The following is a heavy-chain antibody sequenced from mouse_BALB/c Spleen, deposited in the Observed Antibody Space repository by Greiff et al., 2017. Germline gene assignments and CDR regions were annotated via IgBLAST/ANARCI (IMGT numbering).Heavy chain of an antibody. J-gene: IGHJ4*01. Sequence: EVQLQQSGTVLARPGASVKMSCKASGYSFTSYWMHWVKQRPGQGLEWIGAIYPGNSDTSYNQKFKGKAKLTAVTSASTAYMELSSLTNEDSAVYYCTRKDYYGSSYAMDYWGQGTSVTVSS. D-gene: IGHD1-1*01. CDR2: IYPGNSDT. V-gene: IGHV1-5*01. CDR3: TRKDYYGSSYAMDY. CDR1: GYSFTSYW.